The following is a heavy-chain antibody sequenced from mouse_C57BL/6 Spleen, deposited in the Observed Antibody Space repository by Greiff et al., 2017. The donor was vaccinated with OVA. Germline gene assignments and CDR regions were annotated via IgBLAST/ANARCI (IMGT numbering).Heavy chain of an antibody. D-gene: IGHD2-4*01. Sequence: EVMLVESGGGLVQPKGSLKLSCAASGFTFNTYAMHWVRQAPGKGLEWVARIRSKSSNYATYYADSVKDRFAISRDDSQSMLYLQMNNLKTEDTAMYYCVGPYDYDGDYYAMDYWGQGTSVTVSS. CDR3: VGPYDYDGDYYAMDY. CDR2: IRSKSSNYAT. V-gene: IGHV10-3*01. J-gene: IGHJ4*01. CDR1: GFTFNTYA.